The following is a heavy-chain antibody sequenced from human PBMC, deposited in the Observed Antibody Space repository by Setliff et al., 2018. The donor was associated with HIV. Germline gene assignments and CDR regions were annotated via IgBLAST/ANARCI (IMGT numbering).Heavy chain of an antibody. Sequence: PSETLSLTCSVSGGSVSSVNYYWSWIRQPPGKGLEWIGSIYHSGSTYYNPSLKSRVTISVDTSKNQFSLKLSSVTAADTAVYYCARAMRGVVVTNMYYYGMGVWGQGTTVTVSS. CDR2: IYHSGST. CDR1: GGSVSSVNYY. D-gene: IGHD2-21*02. CDR3: ARAMRGVVVTNMYYYGMGV. J-gene: IGHJ6*02. V-gene: IGHV4-39*07.